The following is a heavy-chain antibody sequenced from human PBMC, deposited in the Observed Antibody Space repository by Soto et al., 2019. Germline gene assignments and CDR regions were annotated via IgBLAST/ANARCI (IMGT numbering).Heavy chain of an antibody. V-gene: IGHV3-73*01. CDR2: IRTKSNGYAT. CDR3: SRVEYVTSSPIG. Sequence: GCLRRTCTASGFTFSGSAIHWVRQASGKGLEWVARIRTKSNGYATTYAASVKGRFTISRDDSKNMAYLQMNGLKTEDTAMYYCSRVEYVTSSPIGWGQGTLVTVYS. J-gene: IGHJ4*02. D-gene: IGHD6-6*01. CDR1: GFTFSGSA.